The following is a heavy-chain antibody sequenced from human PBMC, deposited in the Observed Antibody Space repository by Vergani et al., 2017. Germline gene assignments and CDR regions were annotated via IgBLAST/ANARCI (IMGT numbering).Heavy chain of an antibody. CDR2: IGKDGINT. J-gene: IGHJ4*02. CDR3: AKAPDNGVCDY. Sequence: QVQLVESAGGVVQPGGSLRLSCAASVFTFSNFGMHWIRQAPGKGLECLAYIGKDGINTRYRDAVKGRFTVSRDNSKNTLYLQMNSLRAEDTAVYYCAKAPDNGVCDYWGQGTLVTVSS. D-gene: IGHD2-8*01. CDR1: VFTFSNFG. V-gene: IGHV3-30*02.